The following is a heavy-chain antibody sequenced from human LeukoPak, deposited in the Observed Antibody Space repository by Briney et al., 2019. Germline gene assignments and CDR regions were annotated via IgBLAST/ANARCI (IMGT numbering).Heavy chain of an antibody. J-gene: IGHJ6*03. CDR1: GGSISSYY. D-gene: IGHD2-15*01. CDR2: IYTSGST. Sequence: KTSETLSLTCSVSGGSISSYYWSWIRQPAGKGLEWIGRIYTSGSTNYNPSLKSRVTMSVDTSKNQFSLKLSSVTAADTAVYYCARIGDIGCSGGSCYSSYYYMDVWGKGTTVTISS. CDR3: ARIGDIGCSGGSCYSSYYYMDV. V-gene: IGHV4-4*07.